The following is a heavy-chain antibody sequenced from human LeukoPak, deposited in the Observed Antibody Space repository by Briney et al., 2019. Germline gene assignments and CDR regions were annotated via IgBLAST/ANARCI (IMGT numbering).Heavy chain of an antibody. J-gene: IGHJ6*03. CDR1: GGSFSDDY. CDR3: ARGDFCSKSNCYLRPMDV. Sequence: SETLSLTCAVSGGSFSDDYWNWIRQPPGKGLEWIGYIHYSGSATYNPSLKSRVTMSVDTAKNQFSLKLRSVTAADTAVYYCARGDFCSKSNCYLRPMDVWGKGTTVTVSS. D-gene: IGHD3-3*01. CDR2: IHYSGSA. V-gene: IGHV4-59*01.